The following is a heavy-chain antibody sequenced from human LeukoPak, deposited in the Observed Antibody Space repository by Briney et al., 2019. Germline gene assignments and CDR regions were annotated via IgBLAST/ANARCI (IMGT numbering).Heavy chain of an antibody. Sequence: GGSLRLSCAASGFTFSSYWTSWVRQAPGKGLEWVANIKQDGSEKYYVDSVKGRFTISRDNAKNSLYLQMNSLRAEDTAVYYCARDQVEQWLVPEYFQHWGQGTLVTVSS. CDR2: IKQDGSEK. D-gene: IGHD6-19*01. V-gene: IGHV3-7*01. CDR1: GFTFSSYW. J-gene: IGHJ1*01. CDR3: ARDQVEQWLVPEYFQH.